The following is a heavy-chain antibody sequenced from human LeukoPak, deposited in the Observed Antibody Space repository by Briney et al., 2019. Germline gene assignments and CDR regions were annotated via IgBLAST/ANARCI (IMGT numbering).Heavy chain of an antibody. D-gene: IGHD5-18*01. V-gene: IGHV3-7*01. Sequence: GGSLRLSCAASGFTFSDYYMSWLRRAPGKGREWVANIRKDESVKHYVDSVKGRFTISRDNAKNLLYLQMNSLRVEDTAVYFCARGKEGGYSYNWYFDLWGRGTLVTGSS. CDR1: GFTFSDYY. CDR2: IRKDESVK. J-gene: IGHJ2*01. CDR3: ARGKEGGYSYNWYFDL.